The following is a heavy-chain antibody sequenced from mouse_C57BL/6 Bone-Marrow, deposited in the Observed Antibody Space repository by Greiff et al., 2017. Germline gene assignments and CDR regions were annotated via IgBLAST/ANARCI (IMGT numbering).Heavy chain of an antibody. V-gene: IGHV1-53*01. J-gene: IGHJ1*03. CDR1: GYTFTSYW. CDR2: INPSNGGT. Sequence: VQLQQPGTELVKPGASVKLSCKASGYTFTSYWMHWLKQRPGQGLEWIGNINPSNGGTNYNEKFKGKATLTVDKSSSTAYMQLSSLTSEDSAVYYCARERWDWYFDVWGTGTTVTVSS. CDR3: ARERWDWYFDV. D-gene: IGHD4-1*01.